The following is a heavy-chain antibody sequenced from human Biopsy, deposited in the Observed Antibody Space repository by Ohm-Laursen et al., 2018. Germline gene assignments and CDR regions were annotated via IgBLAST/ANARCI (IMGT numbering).Heavy chain of an antibody. V-gene: IGHV3-30*18. J-gene: IGHJ4*01. CDR2: SSYDGSNT. D-gene: IGHD6-25*01. Sequence: SLRLSCAASGFTFSDYALHWVRQAPGKGPEWVAVSSYDGSNTYHADSVRGRFTISRDNAKSSLYLEMNSLRSEDTAFYYCTKRRTAVRPFDSWGHGTLVTVSS. CDR3: TKRRTAVRPFDS. CDR1: GFTFSDYA.